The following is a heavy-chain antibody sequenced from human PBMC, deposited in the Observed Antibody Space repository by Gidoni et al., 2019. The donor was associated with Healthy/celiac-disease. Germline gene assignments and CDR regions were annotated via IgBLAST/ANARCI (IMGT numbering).Heavy chain of an antibody. CDR3: ARGPRGIAARTYYYYMDV. CDR2: MNPNSGNT. CDR1: GYTFTSYD. J-gene: IGHJ6*03. V-gene: IGHV1-8*01. D-gene: IGHD6-6*01. Sequence: QVQLVQSGAEVKKPGASVKVSCQASGYTFTSYDINWVRQATGQGLEWMGWMNPNSGNTGYAQKFQGRVTMTRNTSISTAYMELSSLRSEDTAVYYCARGPRGIAARTYYYYMDVWGKGTTVTVSS.